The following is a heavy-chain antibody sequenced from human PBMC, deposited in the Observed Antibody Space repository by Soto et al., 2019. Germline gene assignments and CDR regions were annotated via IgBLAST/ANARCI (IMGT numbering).Heavy chain of an antibody. CDR2: IIPIFGTA. J-gene: IGHJ5*01. CDR1: GGTFSSYS. D-gene: IGHD1-1*01. CDR3: ARDRSCNDSPHWFDP. V-gene: IGHV1-69*13. Sequence: SVNVFFKTSGGTFSSYSISWVRPAPGQGLELRGGIIPIFGTANYAQKFQGRVTITADESTSTAYMELSSRRSEDTAVYYCARDRSCNDSPHWFDPWGQGTLVTVSS.